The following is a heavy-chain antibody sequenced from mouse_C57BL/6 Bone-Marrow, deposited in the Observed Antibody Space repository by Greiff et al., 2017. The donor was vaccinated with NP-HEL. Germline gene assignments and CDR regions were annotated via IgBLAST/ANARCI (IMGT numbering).Heavy chain of an antibody. D-gene: IGHD1-1*01. J-gene: IGHJ3*01. CDR1: GYTFTSYW. CDR3: ANYCDSSFYWFAY. Sequence: VQLQQSGAELAKPGASVKLSCKASGYTFTSYWMHWVKQRPGQGLEWIGNINPSSGYTKYNQKFKDKATLTADKSTTTAYMQLSSLTYEDSAVYYCANYCDSSFYWFAYWDRGTRVTVSA. CDR2: INPSSGYT. V-gene: IGHV1-7*01.